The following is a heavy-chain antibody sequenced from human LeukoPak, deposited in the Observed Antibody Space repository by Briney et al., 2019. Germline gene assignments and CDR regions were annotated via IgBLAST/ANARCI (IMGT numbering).Heavy chain of an antibody. V-gene: IGHV3-11*04. D-gene: IGHD2-21*02. Sequence: PGVSLRFSCSASAFTSKDYYISWHPPAPGKGLERISYISSSETNISYEDPVKGRFTVYRDNAKTSLYLHINSLRVHDWAIFYCARGAIVCRAGACYEFWGQGTLVTVSS. CDR2: ISSSETNI. CDR3: ARGAIVCRAGACYEF. J-gene: IGHJ4*02. CDR1: AFTSKDYY.